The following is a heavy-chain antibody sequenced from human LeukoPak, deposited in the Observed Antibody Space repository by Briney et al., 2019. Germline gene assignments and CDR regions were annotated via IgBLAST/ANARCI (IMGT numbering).Heavy chain of an antibody. CDR3: ARRRRIYGDYFVRAFDI. CDR1: GGSFSGYY. Sequence: SETLSLTCAVYGGSFSGYYWSWIRQPPGKGLEWIGEINHSGSTNYNPSLKSRVTISVDTSKNQFSLKLSSVTAADTAVYYCARRRRIYGDYFVRAFDIWGQGTMVTVSS. CDR2: INHSGST. D-gene: IGHD4-17*01. J-gene: IGHJ3*02. V-gene: IGHV4-34*01.